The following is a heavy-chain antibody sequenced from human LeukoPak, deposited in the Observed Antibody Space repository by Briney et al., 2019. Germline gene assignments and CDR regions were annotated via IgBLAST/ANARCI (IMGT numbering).Heavy chain of an antibody. CDR2: IYPGDSDT. CDR3: ARRHDSSGYYYRY. CDR1: GYTFTNSW. D-gene: IGHD3-22*01. J-gene: IGHJ4*02. V-gene: IGHV5-51*06. Sequence: GESLKISCQASGYTFTNSWIGWVRQMPGKGLEWMGIIYPGDSDTRYSPSFQGQITISADKSISTAYLQWSSLQASDTAVYYCARRHDSSGYYYRYWGQGTLVTVSS.